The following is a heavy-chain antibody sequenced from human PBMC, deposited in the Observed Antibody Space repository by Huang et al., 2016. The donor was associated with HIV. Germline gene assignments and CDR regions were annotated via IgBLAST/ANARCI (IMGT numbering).Heavy chain of an antibody. J-gene: IGHJ3*02. CDR1: GFPFNNHA. CDR2: ISNDGSNT. CDR3: ARAKDTWDAYDI. V-gene: IGHV3-30-3*01. Sequence: QVQLVESGGGVVQPGRSLRLSFAASGFPFNNHAMHWVRQAAGKGLDWVAVISNDGSNTYYADAVKGRFTISRDRSKSTLFLHMTSLRTEDTAVYYCARAKDTWDAYDIWGQGTMVIVSS. D-gene: IGHD5-18*01.